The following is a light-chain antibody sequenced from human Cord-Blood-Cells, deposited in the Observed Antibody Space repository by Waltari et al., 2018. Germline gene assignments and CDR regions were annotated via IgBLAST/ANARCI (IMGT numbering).Light chain of an antibody. V-gene: IGLV2-8*01. CDR2: AVI. CDR3: SSYAGSNKYV. Sequence: QSALTQPPSASGSPGQSVTISCPGTSSDVGGYTYVSCYQQHPGKAPKLMIYAVIKRPAAVTDSLSALKLLNTACLSGSGLQAEDVADYSCSSYAGSNKYVFGTGPKVTVL. J-gene: IGLJ1*01. CDR1: SSDVGGYTY.